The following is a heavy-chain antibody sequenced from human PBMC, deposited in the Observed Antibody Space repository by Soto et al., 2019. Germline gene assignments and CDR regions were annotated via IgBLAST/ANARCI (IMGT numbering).Heavy chain of an antibody. CDR1: GYNFTTYG. D-gene: IGHD3-16*01. Sequence: QVQLVQSGSEVTKPGASVKVSCKASGYNFTTYGISWVRQAPGQGLEGMGWSSDYTGNTSYAQKFQGRVTMTTDTSTGTAYMERRSLISDDTAAYYCARRRNGGLVVSYYYGLDVWGQGTPVTGPS. CDR3: ARRRNGGLVVSYYYGLDV. J-gene: IGHJ6*02. CDR2: SSDYTGNT. V-gene: IGHV1-18*04.